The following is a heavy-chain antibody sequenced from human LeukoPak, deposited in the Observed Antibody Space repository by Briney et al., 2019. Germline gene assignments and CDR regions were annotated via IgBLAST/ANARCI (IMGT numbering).Heavy chain of an antibody. CDR1: GGTFSNYA. CDR2: IIPIFGTA. V-gene: IGHV1-69*13. D-gene: IGHD3-22*01. Sequence: SVKVSCKASGGTFSNYAISWVRQAPGQGLEWMGGIIPIFGTANYAQKFQGRVTITADESTSTAYMELSSLRSEDTAVYYCATIDSPNYYDSSGYYDSWGQGTMVTVSS. CDR3: ATIDSPNYYDSSGYYDS. J-gene: IGHJ5*01.